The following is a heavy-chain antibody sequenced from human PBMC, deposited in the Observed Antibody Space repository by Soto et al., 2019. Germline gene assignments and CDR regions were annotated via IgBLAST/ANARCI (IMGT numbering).Heavy chain of an antibody. CDR2: MNPNSGTT. J-gene: IGHJ3*02. D-gene: IGHD3-22*01. V-gene: IGHV1-8*01. CDR1: GYTFTSYD. Sequence: GASVKVSCKASGYTFTSYDINWVRQATGQGLEWMGGMNPNSGTTGYAQKFQGRVTMTADESTSTAYMELRSLRSDDTAVYYCARDNPQGITMMADAFDIWGQGTMVTVSS. CDR3: ARDNPQGITMMADAFDI.